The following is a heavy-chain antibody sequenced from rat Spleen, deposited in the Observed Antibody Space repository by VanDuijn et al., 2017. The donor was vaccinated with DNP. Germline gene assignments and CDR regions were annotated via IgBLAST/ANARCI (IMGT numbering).Heavy chain of an antibody. J-gene: IGHJ4*01. Sequence: EVQLVVSGGGLVQPGRSLKLSCAASGFTFSDYNMACVRQAPKKGLEWVATISYDGSSTYYRDSVKGRFTISRDNAKSTLYLQMDSLRSEDTATYYCTTLITFMSGWSQGTSVTVSS. D-gene: IGHD1-1*01. V-gene: IGHV5-7*01. CDR1: GFTFSDYN. CDR2: ISYDGSST. CDR3: TTLITFMSG.